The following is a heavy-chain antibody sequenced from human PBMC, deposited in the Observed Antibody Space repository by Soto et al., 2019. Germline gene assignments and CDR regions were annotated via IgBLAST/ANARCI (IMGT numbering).Heavy chain of an antibody. CDR1: GFTFSSYG. Sequence: SLRLPCARSGFTFSSYGMHWVRQAPGKGLEWVAVIWYDGSNKYYADSVKGRFTISRDNSKNTLYLQMNSLRAEDTAVYYCARTRYGDYGYYYYYGMDVWGQGTTVTVSS. D-gene: IGHD4-17*01. CDR2: IWYDGSNK. J-gene: IGHJ6*02. CDR3: ARTRYGDYGYYYYYGMDV. V-gene: IGHV3-33*01.